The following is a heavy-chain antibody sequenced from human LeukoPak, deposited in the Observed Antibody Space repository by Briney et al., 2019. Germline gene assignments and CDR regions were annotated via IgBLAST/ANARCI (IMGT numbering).Heavy chain of an antibody. CDR3: ARDGGLTYCGGDCYTGDY. V-gene: IGHV4-61*02. J-gene: IGHJ4*02. CDR2: IYNSGST. Sequence: SETLSLTCTVSGASISSGSYYWRWIRQPAGTGLEWIGRIYNSGSTNYNPSLESRVTISLDTSKNQFSLKLSSVTAADTAVYYCARDGGLTYCGGDCYTGDYWGRGTLVTVSS. CDR1: GASISSGSYY. D-gene: IGHD2-21*02.